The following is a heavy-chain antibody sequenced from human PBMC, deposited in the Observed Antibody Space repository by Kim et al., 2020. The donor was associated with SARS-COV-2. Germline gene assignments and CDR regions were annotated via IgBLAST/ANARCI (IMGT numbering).Heavy chain of an antibody. CDR2: ISSSGSTI. J-gene: IGHJ6*02. CDR1: GFTFSDYY. Sequence: GGSLRLSCAASGFTFSDYYMSWIRQAPGKGLEWVSYISSSGSTIYYADSVKVRFTISRDNAKNSLYLQMNSLRAEDTAVYYCARDGVGATIGSPYYYYYGMDVWGQGTTVTVSS. V-gene: IGHV3-11*01. D-gene: IGHD1-26*01. CDR3: ARDGVGATIGSPYYYYYGMDV.